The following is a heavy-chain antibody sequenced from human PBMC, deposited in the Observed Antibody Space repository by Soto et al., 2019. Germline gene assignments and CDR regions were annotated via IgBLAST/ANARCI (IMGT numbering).Heavy chain of an antibody. J-gene: IGHJ6*02. V-gene: IGHV3-15*07. CDR1: GFTFSNAW. D-gene: IGHD3-3*01. CDR2: IKSKTDGGTT. CDR3: TTETLHLEWLIDYYYGMDV. Sequence: GGSLRLSCAASGFTFSNAWMNWVRQAPGKGLEWVGRIKSKTDGGTTDYAAPVKGRFTISRDDSKNTLYLQMNSLKTEDTAVYYCTTETLHLEWLIDYYYGMDVWGQGTTVTVSS.